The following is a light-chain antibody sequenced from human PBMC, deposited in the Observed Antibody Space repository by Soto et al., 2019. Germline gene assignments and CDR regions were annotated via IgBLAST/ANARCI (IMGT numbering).Light chain of an antibody. CDR1: QSVSTY. Sequence: EVVLTQSPATLSLSPGEGTTLSCRASQSVSTYLAWYQQKPGQAPRLLIYDASNRPTGIPARFSGSGSGTDFTLTISSLEPEDYAVYYCQQGGSFGGGTKVEIK. CDR3: QQGGS. J-gene: IGKJ4*01. CDR2: DAS. V-gene: IGKV3-11*01.